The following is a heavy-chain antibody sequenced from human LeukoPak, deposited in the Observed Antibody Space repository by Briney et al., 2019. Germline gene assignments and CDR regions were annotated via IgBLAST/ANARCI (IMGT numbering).Heavy chain of an antibody. Sequence: ASVKVSCKASGYTFTGYYMHWVRQAPGQGLEWMGWINPNSGGTNYAKKFQGRVTMTRDTSISTAYMELNRLRSDDTAVYYCARGVWFGEFEDWFDPWGQGTLATVSS. CDR1: GYTFTGYY. CDR2: INPNSGGT. J-gene: IGHJ5*02. V-gene: IGHV1-2*02. D-gene: IGHD3-10*01. CDR3: ARGVWFGEFEDWFDP.